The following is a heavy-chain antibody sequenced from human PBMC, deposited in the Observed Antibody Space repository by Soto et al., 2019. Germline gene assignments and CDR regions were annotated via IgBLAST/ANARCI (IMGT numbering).Heavy chain of an antibody. CDR3: ARRGRTLPNYSYYMDV. J-gene: IGHJ6*03. CDR1: GFTFSNYV. Sequence: EVQLLEYGGGLVHPGGSLRLSCAASGFTFSNYVMSWVRQAPGKGLEWVSSISNSGSNRYYAESVKGRVTISRDNSNNTLYLQMNSLRAEDTALYYCARRGRTLPNYSYYMDVWGKGTTVTVSS. CDR2: ISNSGSNR. V-gene: IGHV3-23*01.